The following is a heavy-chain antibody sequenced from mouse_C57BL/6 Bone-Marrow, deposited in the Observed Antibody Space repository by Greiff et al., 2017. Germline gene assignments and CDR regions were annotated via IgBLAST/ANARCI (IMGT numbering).Heavy chain of an antibody. CDR2: INPSSGYT. CDR1: GYTFTRYW. J-gene: IGHJ1*03. CDR3: AREDTTAVWYCDV. Sequence: VQLQQSGAELAKPGASVKLSCKASGYTFTRYWMHWVKQRPGQGLEWIGYINPSSGYTKYNQKFKDKATLTADKSSSTAYMKLRSLTSEDSAVYYVAREDTTAVWYCDVWGTGTTVTVSS. D-gene: IGHD1-2*01. V-gene: IGHV1-7*01.